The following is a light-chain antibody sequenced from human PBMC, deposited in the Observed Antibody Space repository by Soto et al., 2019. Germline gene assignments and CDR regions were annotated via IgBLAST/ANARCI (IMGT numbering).Light chain of an antibody. CDR3: QSYDSSLSGSEV. CDR2: GNG. CDR1: SSNIGAGHD. V-gene: IGLV1-40*01. Sequence: QSALAQPPSVSGAPGQSGTISCTGSSSNIGAGHDVHLYQLLPGTAPKLLIYGNGNRPSGVPDRFSGSKSGTSASLAITGLQAEDEADYYCQSYDSSLSGSEVFGTGTKVTVL. J-gene: IGLJ1*01.